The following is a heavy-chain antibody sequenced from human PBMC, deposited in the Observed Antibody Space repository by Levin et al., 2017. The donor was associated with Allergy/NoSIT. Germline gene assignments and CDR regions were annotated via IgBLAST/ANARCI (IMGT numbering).Heavy chain of an antibody. CDR1: GFTFSSYW. D-gene: IGHD6-6*01. V-gene: IGHV3-7*01. J-gene: IGHJ4*02. CDR2: IKQDGSEK. CDR3: ARRLYSSSLSTWYFDY. Sequence: GGSLRLSCAASGFTFSSYWMSWVRQAPGKGLEWVANIKQDGSEKYYVDSVKGRFTISRDNAKNSLYLQMNSLRAEDTAVYYCARRLYSSSLSTWYFDYWGQGTLVTVSS.